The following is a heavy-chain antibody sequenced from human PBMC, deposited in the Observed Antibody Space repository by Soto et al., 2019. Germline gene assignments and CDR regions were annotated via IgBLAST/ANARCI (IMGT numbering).Heavy chain of an antibody. J-gene: IGHJ6*02. Sequence: GGSLRLSCAASGFTFSSYAMSWVRQAPGKGLEWVSAISGSGGSTYYADSVKGRFTISRDNSKNTLYLQMNSLRAEDTAVYYCAKGQQPTFYYYYYGMDVWGQGTTVTV. CDR2: ISGSGGST. CDR1: GFTFSSYA. CDR3: AKGQQPTFYYYYYGMDV. V-gene: IGHV3-23*01. D-gene: IGHD6-13*01.